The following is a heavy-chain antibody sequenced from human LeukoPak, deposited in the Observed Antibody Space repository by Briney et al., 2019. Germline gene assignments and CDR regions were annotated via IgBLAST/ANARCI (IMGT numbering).Heavy chain of an antibody. V-gene: IGHV4-34*01. CDR2: INHSGST. CDR1: GGSFSGYY. D-gene: IGHD3-22*01. Sequence: SETLSLTCAVYGGSFSGYYWSWIRQPPGKGLGWIGEINHSGSTNYNPSLKSRVTISVDTSKNQFSLKLSSVTAADTAVYYCARQVVVPVRFDAFDIWGQGTMVTVSS. J-gene: IGHJ3*02. CDR3: ARQVVVPVRFDAFDI.